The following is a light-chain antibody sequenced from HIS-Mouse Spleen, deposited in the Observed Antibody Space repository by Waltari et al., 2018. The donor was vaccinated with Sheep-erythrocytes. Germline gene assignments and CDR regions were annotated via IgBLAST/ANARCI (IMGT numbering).Light chain of an antibody. CDR2: GAS. CDR1: QRVRSSY. J-gene: IGKJ1*01. Sequence: EIVLTQSPGPLSLSPGERATLSCRAIQRVRSSYLAWYQQKPGQAPRLLIYGASSRATGIPDRFSGSGSGTDFTLTISRLEPEDFAVYYCQQYGSSPWTFGQGTKVEIK. V-gene: IGKV3-20*01. CDR3: QQYGSSPWT.